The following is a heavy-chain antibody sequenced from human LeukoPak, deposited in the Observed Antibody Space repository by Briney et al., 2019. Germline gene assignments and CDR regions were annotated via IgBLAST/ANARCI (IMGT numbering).Heavy chain of an antibody. CDR2: ISFDGSNK. J-gene: IGHJ4*02. D-gene: IGHD6-19*01. CDR1: GFTFSTYA. CDR3: ARAALSSGWKAGVNY. V-gene: IGHV3-30*04. Sequence: PGRSLRLSCAASGFTFSTYAMHWVRLPPGKGLEWVALISFDGSNKYYADSVKGRFTISRDSSKSTLYLQMNSLRAEDTAVYYCARAALSSGWKAGVNYWGQGTLVTVSS.